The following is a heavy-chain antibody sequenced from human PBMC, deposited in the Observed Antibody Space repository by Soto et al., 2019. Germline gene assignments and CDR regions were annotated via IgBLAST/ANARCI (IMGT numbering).Heavy chain of an antibody. V-gene: IGHV3-7*05. CDR2: IKTDGSEK. CDR3: ASSMGRGGNDY. J-gene: IGHJ4*02. D-gene: IGHD3-10*01. CDR1: GFTFSDYW. Sequence: EVQLVESGGGLVQPGGSLRLSCAASGFTFSDYWMSWVRQAPGKGLECVANIKTDGSEKYYVDPVKGRFTISRDNAKNSLYLQMNILRAEDTAVYYCASSMGRGGNDYWGQGTRVAVSS.